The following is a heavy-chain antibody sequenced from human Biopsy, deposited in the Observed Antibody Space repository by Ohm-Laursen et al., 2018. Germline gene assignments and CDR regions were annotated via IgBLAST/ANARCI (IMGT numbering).Heavy chain of an antibody. V-gene: IGHV4-61*01. J-gene: IGHJ4*02. CDR2: IYSGGNT. CDR1: GYSIIPSGPEN. D-gene: IGHD2/OR15-2a*01. Sequence: SETLSLTCTLSGYSIIPSGPENWSWIRQPPGQGLQYIGFIYSGGNTNYNPSLRSRVTMSVDTSKNQFSLRLNSVTAADTAVYYCARGVRTTGWPYFDYWGQGTLVTVSS. CDR3: ARGVRTTGWPYFDY.